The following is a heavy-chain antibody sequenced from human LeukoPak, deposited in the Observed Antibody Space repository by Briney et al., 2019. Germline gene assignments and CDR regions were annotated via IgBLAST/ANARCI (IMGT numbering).Heavy chain of an antibody. V-gene: IGHV3-23*01. CDR3: ARRGPNWGFFDY. CDR2: ISGSGDAT. CDR1: GFTFSNHA. Sequence: GGSLRLSCAASGFTFSNHAMNWVRQAPGKGLGWVSTISGSGDATYYADSVKGRFTISGDNSKNKRYLQMNSLRAEDTAVYYCARRGPNWGFFDYWGRGTLVTVSS. D-gene: IGHD7-27*01. J-gene: IGHJ4*02.